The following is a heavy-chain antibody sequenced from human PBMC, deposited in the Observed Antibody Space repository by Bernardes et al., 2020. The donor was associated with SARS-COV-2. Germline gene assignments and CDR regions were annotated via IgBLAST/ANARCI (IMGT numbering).Heavy chain of an antibody. Sequence: SVSVSRKASAYTFTSYGISWVRHAPVQGHEWTGWISAYNGNTNSAQKFQGRVTMTTDTSTSTAYMELRSLRSDDTAVYYWVSDGETDHAFWSGRLGAFDIWGQGTMVTVSS. CDR1: AYTFTSYG. J-gene: IGHJ3*02. CDR2: ISAYNGNT. CDR3: VSDGETDHAFWSGRLGAFDI. D-gene: IGHD3-3*01. V-gene: IGHV1-18*04.